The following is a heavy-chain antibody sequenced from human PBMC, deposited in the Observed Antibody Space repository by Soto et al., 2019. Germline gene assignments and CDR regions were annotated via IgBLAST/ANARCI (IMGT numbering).Heavy chain of an antibody. CDR3: ARDLWGYCGTDCYPLDV. J-gene: IGHJ6*02. Sequence: SETLSLTCTVSGASISSSSFYWGWIRQPPGKGLESIANIYYDGSTYYNPSLKSRVTISLDTSKNQFSLKLNSVTAADTAVYYCARDLWGYCGTDCYPLDVWGQGTTVTVSS. CDR1: GASISSSSFY. D-gene: IGHD2-21*02. V-gene: IGHV4-39*07. CDR2: IYYDGST.